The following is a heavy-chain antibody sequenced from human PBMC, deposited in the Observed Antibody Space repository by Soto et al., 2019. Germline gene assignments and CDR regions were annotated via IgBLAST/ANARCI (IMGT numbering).Heavy chain of an antibody. Sequence: GGSLRLSCVASGLTFRTYLMHWVRQAPGKGLEWVAVIWYDGSNKYYADSVKGRFTISRDNSKNTLYLQMNSLRAEDTAVYYCARDRLLWFGELLSSYYFDYWGQGTLVTVSS. CDR2: IWYDGSNK. V-gene: IGHV3-33*01. D-gene: IGHD3-10*01. CDR1: GLTFRTYL. CDR3: ARDRLLWFGELLSSYYFDY. J-gene: IGHJ4*02.